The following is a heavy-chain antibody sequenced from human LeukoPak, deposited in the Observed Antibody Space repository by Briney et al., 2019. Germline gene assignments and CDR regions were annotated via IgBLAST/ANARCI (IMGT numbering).Heavy chain of an antibody. V-gene: IGHV1-2*02. Sequence: ASVKVSCKTSAYTFTSYFIHWVRQAPGQGLEWMGWLNPNTGDTHYAQKFRGRVTMTRDTSVSTAYLDLSRLTSDDTAVYYCARLNPNFERGNYNVDLFDFWGQGTLVTVSS. D-gene: IGHD3-9*01. CDR1: AYTFTSYF. J-gene: IGHJ5*01. CDR3: ARLNPNFERGNYNVDLFDF. CDR2: LNPNTGDT.